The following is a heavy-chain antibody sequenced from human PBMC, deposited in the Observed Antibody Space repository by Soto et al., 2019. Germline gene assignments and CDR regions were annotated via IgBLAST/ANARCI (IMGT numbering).Heavy chain of an antibody. CDR2: INPNSGNI. D-gene: IGHD3-10*01. J-gene: IGHJ4*02. Sequence: RASVKVSCKASGNTFTSYDINWVRQATGHGPEWMGWINPNSGNIGYAQKFQGRVTMTRDTAIRTAYMEVSRLRSDDTAVYYCARGRASGSYYLLDYWGQGTLVTVSS. CDR3: ARGRASGSYYLLDY. V-gene: IGHV1-8*01. CDR1: GNTFTSYD.